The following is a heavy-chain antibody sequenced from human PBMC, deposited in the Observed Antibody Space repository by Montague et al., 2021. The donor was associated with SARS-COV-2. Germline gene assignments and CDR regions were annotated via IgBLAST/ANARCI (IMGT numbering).Heavy chain of an antibody. Sequence: PAVVKPTQTLTLTCTFSGFSLSTSGMCVSWIRQPPGKALEWLALIDWGDDKYYSTSLKTRLTISKDTSKNQVVLTMTNMDPVDTATYYCARSFSIFGVVIIPAYFDYWGQGTLVTVSS. J-gene: IGHJ4*02. CDR1: GFSLSTSGMC. CDR3: ARSFSIFGVVIIPAYFDY. V-gene: IGHV2-70*01. CDR2: IDWGDDK. D-gene: IGHD3-3*01.